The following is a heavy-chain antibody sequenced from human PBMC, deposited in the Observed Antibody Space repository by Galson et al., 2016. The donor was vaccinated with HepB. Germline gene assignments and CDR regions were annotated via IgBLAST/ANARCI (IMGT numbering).Heavy chain of an antibody. CDR3: ARAYQYTLDY. V-gene: IGHV3-7*04. CDR2: INQDGTEK. D-gene: IGHD1-1*01. Sequence: SLRLSCAASGLTFSNFWMTWVRQAPGNGLEWVANINQDGTEKHYLDSVRGRFTISRDNAKSSLFLQMNSLRAEDTAVYFCARAYQYTLDYWGQGALVTVSS. J-gene: IGHJ4*02. CDR1: GLTFSNFW.